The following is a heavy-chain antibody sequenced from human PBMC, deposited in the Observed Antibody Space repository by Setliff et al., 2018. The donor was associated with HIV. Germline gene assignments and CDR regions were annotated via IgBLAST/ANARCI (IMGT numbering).Heavy chain of an antibody. Sequence: PSETLSLTCTVSGGSITSGHYYWAWIRQPPGKGLEWIGNILNGVNTYYNPSLKSRSTISVDMSKNQFSLKLSSVTAADTAVYHCARPHSGRGGGAWFDPWGQGTLVTVSS. D-gene: IGHD6-19*01. CDR3: ARPHSGRGGGAWFDP. J-gene: IGHJ5*02. V-gene: IGHV4-39*01. CDR1: GGSITSGHYY. CDR2: ILNGVNT.